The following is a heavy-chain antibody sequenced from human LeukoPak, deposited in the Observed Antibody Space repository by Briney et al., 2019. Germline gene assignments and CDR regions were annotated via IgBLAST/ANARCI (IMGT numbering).Heavy chain of an antibody. V-gene: IGHV3-30*18. CDR2: ISYDGSNK. J-gene: IGHJ4*02. CDR3: AKGIRTMGYFDY. D-gene: IGHD4/OR15-4a*01. Sequence: GRSPRLSCAASGFTFSSYGMHWVRQAPGKGLEWVAVISYDGSNKYYADSVKGRFTISRDNSKNTLYLQMNSLRAEDTAVYYCAKGIRTMGYFDYWAREPWSPSPQ. CDR1: GFTFSSYG.